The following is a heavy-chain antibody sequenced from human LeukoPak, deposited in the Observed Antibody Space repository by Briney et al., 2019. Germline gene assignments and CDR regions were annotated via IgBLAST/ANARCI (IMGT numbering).Heavy chain of an antibody. CDR3: AMGMYSSSWYVPSFDY. D-gene: IGHD6-13*01. J-gene: IGHJ4*02. CDR2: ISYDGSDK. CDR1: GFTFSTYG. V-gene: IGHV3-30*03. Sequence: GSLRLSCAASGFTFSTYGMHWLRQAPGKGLEWVAVISYDGSDKYYADSVKGRFTISRDNSKDTLYLQMNSLRPEDTAVFYCAMGMYSSSWYVPSFDYWGQGTLVTVSS.